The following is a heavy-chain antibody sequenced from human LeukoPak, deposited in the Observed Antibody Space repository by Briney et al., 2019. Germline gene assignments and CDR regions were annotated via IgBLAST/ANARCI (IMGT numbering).Heavy chain of an antibody. CDR3: ANFGSYVRDAFDI. D-gene: IGHD5-18*01. CDR1: GFTFDDYA. CDR2: ISWNSGSI. Sequence: PGGSLRLSCAASGFTFDDYAMHWVRQAPGKGLEWVSGISWNSGSIGYADSVKGRFTISRDNAKNSLYLQMNSLRAEDMALYYCANFGSYVRDAFDIWGQGTMVTVSS. J-gene: IGHJ3*02. V-gene: IGHV3-9*03.